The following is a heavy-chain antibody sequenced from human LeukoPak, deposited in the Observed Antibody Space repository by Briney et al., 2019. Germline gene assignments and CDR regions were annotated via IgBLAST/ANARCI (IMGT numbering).Heavy chain of an antibody. CDR3: ARGADGVSSNSRGWFDP. Sequence: PGGSLRLSCAASGFTFSRYSMNWVRQAPGKGLEWVSSISTSSIYIYYADSVRGRFTISRDNAKNSLYLQMNSLRAEDTAVYSCARGADGVSSNSRGWFDPWGQGTLVTVSS. CDR1: GFTFSRYS. V-gene: IGHV3-21*01. D-gene: IGHD2-15*01. J-gene: IGHJ5*02. CDR2: ISTSSIYI.